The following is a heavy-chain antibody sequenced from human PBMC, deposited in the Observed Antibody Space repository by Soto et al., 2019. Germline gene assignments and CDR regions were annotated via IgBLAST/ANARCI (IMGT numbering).Heavy chain of an antibody. Sequence: GESLKISCRGSGYTFVTYWSGWVRQMPGKGLEWMGIIYPGDSDTTYSPSFQGQVTISADKSISTAYLQWNSLKASDSAMYYCGRLDSSYYFDYWGQGTLVTVSS. CDR3: GRLDSSYYFDY. J-gene: IGHJ4*02. D-gene: IGHD3-22*01. V-gene: IGHV5-51*01. CDR1: GYTFVTYW. CDR2: IYPGDSDT.